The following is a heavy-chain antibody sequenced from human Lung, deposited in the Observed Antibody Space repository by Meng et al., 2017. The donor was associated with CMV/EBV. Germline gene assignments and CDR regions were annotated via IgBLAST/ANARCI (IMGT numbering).Heavy chain of an antibody. J-gene: IGHJ4*02. V-gene: IGHV3-49*04. CDR1: GSTTADYA. CDR3: SREVPILPVPAAIGRRSFYFDY. D-gene: IGHD2-2*01. Sequence: SXTAFGSTTADYAMTWVRQAPGKGLEWVGFITSKAYGGTTQYVASVKARFTISRDDSKRIAYLQMNSLKIEDTAVYFCSREVPILPVPAAIGRRSFYFDYWXQGTLVTVSS. CDR2: ITSKAYGGTT.